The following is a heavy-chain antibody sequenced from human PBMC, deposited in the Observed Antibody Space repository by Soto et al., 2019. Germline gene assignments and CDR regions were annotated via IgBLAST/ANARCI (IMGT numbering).Heavy chain of an antibody. J-gene: IGHJ4*02. Sequence: AETLSLTCTVSGGSINTFYWSWVRQPAGKGLEWSGRIFSSGSTSFNPSLESRVAMSVDTSKNHFSLNLSSVTAADMAVYYCAREGSYSAYNFAHGIQLWSFDFWGQGALVTVSS. D-gene: IGHD5-12*01. CDR1: GGSINTFY. CDR2: IFSSGST. CDR3: AREGSYSAYNFAHGIQLWSFDF. V-gene: IGHV4-4*07.